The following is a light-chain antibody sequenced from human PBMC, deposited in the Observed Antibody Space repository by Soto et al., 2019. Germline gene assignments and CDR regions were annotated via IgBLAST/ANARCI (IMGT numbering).Light chain of an antibody. CDR3: QEYGGSPWT. CDR2: TTS. J-gene: IGKJ1*01. Sequence: EIVLTQSPGSLSLSPGERATLSCRASQVVTSNYLAWYQQKPGQAPRLLIYTTSSRATGVPERFSGSGSETDFTLTISRLEPEDSAVYYCQEYGGSPWTFGQGTKVEIK. CDR1: QVVTSNY. V-gene: IGKV3-20*01.